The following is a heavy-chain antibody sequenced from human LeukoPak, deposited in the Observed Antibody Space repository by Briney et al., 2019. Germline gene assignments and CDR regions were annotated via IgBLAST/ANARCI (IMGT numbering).Heavy chain of an antibody. D-gene: IGHD2/OR15-2a*01. CDR3: AHLFLWGYYGMDV. CDR2: ISSSGSTT. V-gene: IGHV3-48*03. Sequence: PGGSLRLSCAASGFTFSSYEMNWVRQAPGKGLEWVSYISSSGSTTYYADSVKGRFTISRDNAKNSLYLQMNSLRAEDTAVYYCAHLFLWGYYGMDVWGQGTTVTVSS. CDR1: GFTFSSYE. J-gene: IGHJ6*02.